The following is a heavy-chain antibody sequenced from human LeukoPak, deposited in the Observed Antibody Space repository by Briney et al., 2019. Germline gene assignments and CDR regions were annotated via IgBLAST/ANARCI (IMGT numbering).Heavy chain of an antibody. CDR2: IWYDGSNK. D-gene: IGHD6-6*01. V-gene: IGHV3-33*01. CDR1: GFTSSSYG. Sequence: GRSLRLSCAASGFTSSSYGVHWVRQAPGKGLEWVAVIWYDGSNKYYADSVKGRFTISRDNSKNTLYLQMNSLRAEDTAVYYCARDRLNEQQLVYKPAHYYYYYGMDVWGQGTTVTVSS. CDR3: ARDRLNEQQLVYKPAHYYYYYGMDV. J-gene: IGHJ6*02.